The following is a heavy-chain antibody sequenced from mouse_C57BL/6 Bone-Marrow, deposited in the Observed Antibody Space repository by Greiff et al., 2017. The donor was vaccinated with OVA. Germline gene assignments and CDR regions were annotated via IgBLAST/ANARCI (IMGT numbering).Heavy chain of an antibody. CDR1: GFTFSDFY. CDR2: SRNKANDYTT. J-gene: IGHJ1*03. CDR3: ARDDYYWYFDV. V-gene: IGHV7-1*01. Sequence: EVQRVESGGGLVQSGRSLRLSCATSGFTFSDFYMEWVRQAPGKGLEWIAASRNKANDYTTEYSASVKGRFIVSRDTSQSILYLQMNALSAEDTAIYYCARDDYYWYFDVWGTGTTVTVSS.